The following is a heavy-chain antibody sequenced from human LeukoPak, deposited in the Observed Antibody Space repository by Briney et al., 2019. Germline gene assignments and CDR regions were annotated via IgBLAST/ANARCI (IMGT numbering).Heavy chain of an antibody. CDR3: ARGENFWSGYYTSWFDP. J-gene: IGHJ5*02. D-gene: IGHD3-3*01. CDR1: GFTFDDYG. V-gene: IGHV3-20*04. Sequence: GGSLRLSCAASGFTFDDYGMSWVRQAPGKGLEWVSGINWNGGSTGYADSVKGRFTIFRDNAKNSLYLQMNSLRAEDTALYYCARGENFWSGYYTSWFDPWGQGTLVTVSS. CDR2: INWNGGST.